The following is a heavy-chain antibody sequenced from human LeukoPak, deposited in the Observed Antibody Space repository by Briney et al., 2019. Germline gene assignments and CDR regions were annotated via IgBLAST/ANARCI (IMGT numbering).Heavy chain of an antibody. J-gene: IGHJ4*02. Sequence: QPGGSLRLSCAASGFTFSSYSMNWVRQVPGKGLEWVSYISSSSCTIYYADSVKGRFTISRDNAKNSLYLQMNSLRAEDTAVYYCARVPPYCTNGVCYTTLDYWGQGTLVTVSS. D-gene: IGHD2-8*01. V-gene: IGHV3-48*01. CDR2: ISSSSCTI. CDR1: GFTFSSYS. CDR3: ARVPPYCTNGVCYTTLDY.